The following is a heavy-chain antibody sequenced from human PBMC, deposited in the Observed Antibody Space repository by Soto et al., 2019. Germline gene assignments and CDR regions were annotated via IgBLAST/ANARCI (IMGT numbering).Heavy chain of an antibody. J-gene: IGHJ1*01. CDR1: GYRMSVYH. V-gene: IGHV1-2*02. D-gene: IGHD1-7*01. CDR3: ARERETTKQEGVDI. CDR2: INPNSGGT. Sequence: NLAWKTAGYRMSVYHGDCGRKETEQGLEWMGWINPNSGGTKYAPKFQGGVTMTRDTSITTAYMELSRLRSGDTAVFYCARERETTKQEGVDIRGEGTLV.